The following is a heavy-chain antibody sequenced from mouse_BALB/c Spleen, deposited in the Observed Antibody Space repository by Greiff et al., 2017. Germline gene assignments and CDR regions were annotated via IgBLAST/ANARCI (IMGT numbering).Heavy chain of an antibody. V-gene: IGHV1-54*01. D-gene: IGHD1-1*01. Sequence: VQLQESGAELVRPGTSVKVSCKASGYAFTNYLIEWVKQRPGQGLEWIGVINPGSGGTNYNEKFKGKATLTADKSSSTAYMQLSSLTSDDSAVYFCARGGYGSSSFAYWGQGTLVTVSA. J-gene: IGHJ3*01. CDR1: GYAFTNYL. CDR3: ARGGYGSSSFAY. CDR2: INPGSGGT.